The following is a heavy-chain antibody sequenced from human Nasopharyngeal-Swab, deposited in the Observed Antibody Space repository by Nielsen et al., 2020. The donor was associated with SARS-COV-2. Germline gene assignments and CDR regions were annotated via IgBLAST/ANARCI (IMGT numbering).Heavy chain of an antibody. CDR2: IYLSGGP. CDR3: ARDRGALNV. Sequence: SETLSLTCVVSGGSISSSNWWSWVRQPPGKGLEWIGQIYLSGGPSYNPSLKSRVTMSVDKSKNQFSLRLTSVTPEDTAVYYCARDRGALNVWGQGTTVTVSS. CDR1: GGSISSSNW. J-gene: IGHJ6*02. D-gene: IGHD3-10*01. V-gene: IGHV4/OR15-8*01.